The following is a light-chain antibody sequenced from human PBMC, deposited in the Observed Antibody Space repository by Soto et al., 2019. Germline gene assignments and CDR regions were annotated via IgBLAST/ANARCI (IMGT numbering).Light chain of an antibody. Sequence: QSALTRPASVSGSLGLSITIFRTETSSDVGGYNYVSWYQQHPGKAPKLMIYDVSNRPSGVSNRFSGSKSGNTASLTISGLQAEDEADYYCSSYTSSSTYVFGTGTKVTV. V-gene: IGLV2-14*01. CDR1: SSDVGGYNY. J-gene: IGLJ1*01. CDR2: DVS. CDR3: SSYTSSSTYV.